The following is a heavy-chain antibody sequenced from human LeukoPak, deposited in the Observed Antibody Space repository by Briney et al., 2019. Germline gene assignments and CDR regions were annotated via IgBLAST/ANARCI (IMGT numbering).Heavy chain of an antibody. J-gene: IGHJ5*02. D-gene: IGHD3-10*01. Sequence: SVNVSCKASGGTFSSYTISWVRQAPGQGLEWMGRIIPILGMANYAQKFQGRVTITADKSTSTAYMELSSLRSEDTAVYYCVGHRGGGWFDPWGQGTLVTVSS. CDR1: GGTFSSYT. V-gene: IGHV1-69*02. CDR3: VGHRGGGWFDP. CDR2: IIPILGMA.